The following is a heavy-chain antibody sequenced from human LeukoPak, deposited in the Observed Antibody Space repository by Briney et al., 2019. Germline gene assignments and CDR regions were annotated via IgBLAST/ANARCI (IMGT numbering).Heavy chain of an antibody. CDR2: ISAYNGNT. CDR3: GTAAAGAYYFDY. CDR1: GYTFTRYG. Sequence: SSVKVSCKASGYTFTRYGISWVPQAPGPGLEWMGWISAYNGNTNYAQTLQGRVTMTTDTSTSTANTELRCLRSDDTARYYRGTAAAGAYYFDYWGQGTLVTVSS. V-gene: IGHV1-18*01. D-gene: IGHD6-13*01. J-gene: IGHJ4*02.